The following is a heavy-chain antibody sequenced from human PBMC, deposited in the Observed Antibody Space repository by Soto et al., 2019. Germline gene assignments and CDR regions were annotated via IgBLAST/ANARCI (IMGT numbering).Heavy chain of an antibody. D-gene: IGHD2-8*01. CDR3: AKRSLMGDAFDI. J-gene: IGHJ3*02. Sequence: QVQLVESGGDVVQPGRSLRLSCAASGFTFSSYGMHWVRQAPGKGLEWVAVISYDGSNKYYADSVKGRFTISSDNSKNTLYLQMNSLRAEDTAVYYCAKRSLMGDAFDIGGQGTMVTVSS. V-gene: IGHV3-30*18. CDR2: ISYDGSNK. CDR1: GFTFSSYG.